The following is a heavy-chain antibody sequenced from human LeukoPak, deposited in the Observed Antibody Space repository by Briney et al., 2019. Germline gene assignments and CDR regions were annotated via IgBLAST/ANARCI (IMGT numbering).Heavy chain of an antibody. CDR3: AKESTPYDYGGNYDY. CDR1: GFTFSSYS. V-gene: IGHV3-23*01. D-gene: IGHD4-23*01. Sequence: GGSLRLSCAASGFTFSSYSMNWVRQAPGKGLEWVSAISGSGGSTYYADSVKGRFTISRDNSKNTLYLQMNSLRAEDTAVYYCAKESTPYDYGGNYDYWGQGTLVTVSS. J-gene: IGHJ4*02. CDR2: ISGSGGST.